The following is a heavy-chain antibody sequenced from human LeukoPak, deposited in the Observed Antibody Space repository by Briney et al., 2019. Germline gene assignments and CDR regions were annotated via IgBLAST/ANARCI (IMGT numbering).Heavy chain of an antibody. CDR1: GGSFSGYY. D-gene: IGHD6-6*01. J-gene: IGHJ5*02. V-gene: IGHV4-34*01. CDR2: INHSGST. CDR3: ARLIAARPS. Sequence: SETLSLTCAVYGGSFSGYYWTWIRQPPGKGLEWIGEINHSGSTNYNPSLKSRVTISVDTSKNQFSLKLSSVTAADTAVYYCARLIAARPSWGQGTLVTVSS.